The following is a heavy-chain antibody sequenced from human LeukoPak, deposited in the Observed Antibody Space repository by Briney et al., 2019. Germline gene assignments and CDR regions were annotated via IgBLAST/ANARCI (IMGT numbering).Heavy chain of an antibody. CDR2: ISSSSSYI. D-gene: IGHD3/OR15-3a*01. CDR1: GFTFSSYS. J-gene: IGHJ4*02. CDR3: ARDPHHDFWTGYYDY. Sequence: GGSLRLSCAASGFTFSSYSMNCVRQAPGKGLEWVSSISSSSSYIYYADSVKGRFTISRDNAKNSLYLQMNSLRAEDTAVYYCARDPHHDFWTGYYDYWGQGTLVTVSS. V-gene: IGHV3-21*01.